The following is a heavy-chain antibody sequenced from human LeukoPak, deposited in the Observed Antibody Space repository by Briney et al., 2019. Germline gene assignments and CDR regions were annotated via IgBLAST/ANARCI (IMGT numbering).Heavy chain of an antibody. J-gene: IGHJ4*02. CDR2: IDPNSGGT. CDR1: GYTFTGYY. V-gene: IGHV1-2*02. CDR3: TRVQEGSTSHRF. D-gene: IGHD6-13*01. Sequence: ASVKVSCKASGYTFTGYYIHWVRQAPGQGLEWMGWIDPNSGGTSSAQQFQGRVTVTRDTSITTAFMEVSRLRSDDTATYFCTRVQEGSTSHRFWGQGTLVTVSS.